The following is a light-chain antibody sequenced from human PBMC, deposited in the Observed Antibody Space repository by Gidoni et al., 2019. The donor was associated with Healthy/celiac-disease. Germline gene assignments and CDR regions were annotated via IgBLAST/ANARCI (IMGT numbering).Light chain of an antibody. CDR3: SSYTSSSTLGV. CDR1: SSDDGGYTY. V-gene: IGLV2-14*01. J-gene: IGLJ3*02. Sequence: QFALTQHASVYGSPGQSITIACTGTSSDDGGYTYVSWYQQHPGKAHNLMIYDVSNRPSGVSYRFSGSKSRNTSSLTISGLQAEDEAAYYCSSYTSSSTLGVFGGGTKLTVL. CDR2: DVS.